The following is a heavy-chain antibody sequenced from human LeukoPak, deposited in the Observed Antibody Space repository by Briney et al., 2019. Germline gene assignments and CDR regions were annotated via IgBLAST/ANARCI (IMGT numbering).Heavy chain of an antibody. V-gene: IGHV1-3*03. CDR3: ARYNWNGYYFDY. CDR2: INAGNGNT. CDR1: GYTFTSYA. J-gene: IGHJ4*02. D-gene: IGHD1-1*01. Sequence: GASVKVSCKASGYTFTSYAMHWVRQAPGQRLEWMGWINAGNGNTKYSQEFQGRVTNTRDTSASTAYMELSSLRSEDMAVYYCARYNWNGYYFDYWGQGTLVTVSS.